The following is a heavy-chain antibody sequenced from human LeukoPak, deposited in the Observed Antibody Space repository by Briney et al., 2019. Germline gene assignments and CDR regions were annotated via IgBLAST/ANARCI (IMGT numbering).Heavy chain of an antibody. V-gene: IGHV3-7*01. J-gene: IGHJ4*02. CDR2: IKQDGSEK. CDR1: GFTFSSYW. Sequence: GGSLRLSGAASGFTFSSYWMSRVRQAPRKGLEWVAQIKQDGSEKNYVDSVKGRFTVSRDNAENSLFMQIDSLRVEDTAFYYCVVTTRSKSFDYWGQGTLVTVSS. CDR3: VVTTRSKSFDY. D-gene: IGHD1-1*01.